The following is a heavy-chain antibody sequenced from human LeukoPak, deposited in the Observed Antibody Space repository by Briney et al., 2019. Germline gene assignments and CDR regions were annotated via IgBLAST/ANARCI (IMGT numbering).Heavy chain of an antibody. D-gene: IGHD3-10*01. CDR2: IYYSGST. Sequence: PSETLSLTCTVSGGSISSYYWSWIRQPPGKGLEWIGYIYYSGSTNYNPSLKSRVTISVDTSKNQFSLKLSSVTAADTAVYYCARGRSRGAFDIWGQGTMVTVSS. CDR1: GGSISSYY. CDR3: ARGRSRGAFDI. V-gene: IGHV4-59*01. J-gene: IGHJ3*02.